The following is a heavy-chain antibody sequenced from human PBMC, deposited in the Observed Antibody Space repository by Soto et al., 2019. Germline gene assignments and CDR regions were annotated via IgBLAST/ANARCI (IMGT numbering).Heavy chain of an antibody. CDR1: GFTFSDFA. D-gene: IGHD1-26*01. CDR3: AKSAGSIVGALDY. Sequence: EVKLLESGGGLVQPGGSLRLSCAASGFTFSDFAMNWVCQAPGKGLEWVSTISGSGGSTYYADSVKGRFTISRDNSKNTLYLQMNSLRAEDTAVYYCAKSAGSIVGALDYWGQGTLVNVSS. CDR2: ISGSGGST. V-gene: IGHV3-23*01. J-gene: IGHJ4*02.